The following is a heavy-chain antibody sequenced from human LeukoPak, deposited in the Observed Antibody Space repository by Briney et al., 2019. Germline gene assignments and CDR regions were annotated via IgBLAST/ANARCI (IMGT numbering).Heavy chain of an antibody. CDR3: ARAGIARSHYFLFPFDY. J-gene: IGHJ4*02. CDR2: INPNSGGT. Sequence: ASVKVSCKASGYTFTGYYMHWVRQAPGQGLAWMGWINPNSGGTNYAQKFQGRVTMTRDTSISTAYMELSRLRSDDTAVYYCARAGIARSHYFLFPFDYWGQGTLVTVSS. V-gene: IGHV1-2*02. CDR1: GYTFTGYY. D-gene: IGHD6-13*01.